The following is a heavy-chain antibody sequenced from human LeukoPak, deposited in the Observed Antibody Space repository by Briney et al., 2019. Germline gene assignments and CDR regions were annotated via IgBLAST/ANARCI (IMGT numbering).Heavy chain of an antibody. V-gene: IGHV4-39*07. D-gene: IGHD4-11*01. CDR1: GGSISSSSYY. J-gene: IGHJ4*02. CDR3: VLTTVKNFDY. Sequence: PSETLSLTCTVSGGSISSSSYYSGWIRQPPGKGLEWIGSIYYSGSTYYNPSLKSRVTISVDTSKNQFSLKLSSVTAADTAVYYCVLTTVKNFDYWGQGTLVTVSS. CDR2: IYYSGST.